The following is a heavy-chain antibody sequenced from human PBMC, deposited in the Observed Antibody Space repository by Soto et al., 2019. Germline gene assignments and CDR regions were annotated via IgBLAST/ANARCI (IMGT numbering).Heavy chain of an antibody. CDR2: IIPMFGTT. CDR3: ARAAIHGSSWYFWFDP. V-gene: IGHV1-69*13. D-gene: IGHD6-13*01. J-gene: IGHJ5*02. Sequence: ASVKVSCKTSGGTFRKYAINWVRQAPGQGLEWMGGIIPMFGTTNYAQKFKGRVTISADESTSTAYMELSSLRSEDAAVYYCARAAIHGSSWYFWFDPWGQGTLVTVSS. CDR1: GGTFRKYA.